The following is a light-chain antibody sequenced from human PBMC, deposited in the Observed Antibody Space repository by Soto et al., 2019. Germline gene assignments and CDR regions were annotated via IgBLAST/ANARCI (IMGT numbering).Light chain of an antibody. CDR1: SSDIGGYDY. Sequence: QSVLTQPASVSGSPGQSITLSCTGTSSDIGGYDYVSWYQRHPGKAPKIIIYDVNNRPSGVSNRFSGSKSGNTDSLTISGLEAEDEADYYCTSYASGSSHVVFGGGTKVTVL. CDR3: TSYASGSSHVV. CDR2: DVN. V-gene: IGLV2-14*01. J-gene: IGLJ2*01.